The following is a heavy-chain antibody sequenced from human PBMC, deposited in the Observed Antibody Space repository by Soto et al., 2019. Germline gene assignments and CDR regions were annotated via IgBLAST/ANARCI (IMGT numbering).Heavy chain of an antibody. CDR2: IVPIFGTT. V-gene: IGHV1-69*13. CDR1: GDTFSRYS. Sequence: ASVKASFKASGDTFSRYSISWLRQAPGQGLEWMGGIVPIFGTTVYAPRLQGRLTITADGPTSTSYMELSGLTFEDTAVYYCAANSLGGGSQGDVWGQGTTVTVSS. D-gene: IGHD3-10*01. J-gene: IGHJ6*02. CDR3: AANSLGGGSQGDV.